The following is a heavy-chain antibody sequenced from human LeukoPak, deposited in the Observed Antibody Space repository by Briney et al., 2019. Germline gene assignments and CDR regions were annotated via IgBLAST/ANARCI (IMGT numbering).Heavy chain of an antibody. D-gene: IGHD2-21*02. V-gene: IGHV1-46*01. CDR2: INPRGDYT. CDR3: ARSGYLVVTAYDAFDI. Sequence: ASVKVSCKPFGYTFTSYYIHWARQAPGQGLEWMGIINPRGDYTTYAQNFQGRVTMTRDTSTSTIYMELSSLRSEDTAVYYCARSGYLVVTAYDAFDIWGQGTMATVSS. CDR1: GYTFTSYY. J-gene: IGHJ3*02.